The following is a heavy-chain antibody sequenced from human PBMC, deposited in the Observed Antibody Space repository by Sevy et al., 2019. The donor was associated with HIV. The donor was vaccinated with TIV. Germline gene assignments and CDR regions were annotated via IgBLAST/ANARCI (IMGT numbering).Heavy chain of an antibody. CDR2: IIPIFGTA. CDR1: GGTLSSYA. V-gene: IGHV1-69*13. CDR3: ARAYDSSGLTDY. D-gene: IGHD3-22*01. J-gene: IGHJ4*02. Sequence: ASVKVSCKASGGTLSSYAISWVRQAPGQGLEWMGGIIPIFGTANYAQKFQGRVTITADESTSTAYMELSSLRSEDTAVYYCARAYDSSGLTDYWGQGSLVTVSS.